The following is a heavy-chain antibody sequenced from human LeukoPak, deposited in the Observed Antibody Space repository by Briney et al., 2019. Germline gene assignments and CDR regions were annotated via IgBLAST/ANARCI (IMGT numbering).Heavy chain of an antibody. J-gene: IGHJ4*02. CDR3: SREWGNGNDLRPVY. CDR1: GFTVSSNF. D-gene: IGHD1-1*01. V-gene: IGHV3-49*03. CDR2: IRSSIYGGTP. Sequence: GGSLRLSCAASGFTVSSNFMSWFRQAPGKGLEWIGFIRSSIYGGTPKSAASVKGRFIFSRDDSKSVAYLRMNSLKTEDTAVYYCSREWGNGNDLRPVYWGQGTLVTVSS.